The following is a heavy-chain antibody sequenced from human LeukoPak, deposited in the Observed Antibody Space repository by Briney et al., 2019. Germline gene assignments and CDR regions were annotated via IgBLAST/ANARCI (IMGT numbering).Heavy chain of an antibody. CDR2: ISYDGSNE. V-gene: IGHV3-30*18. Sequence: PGGSLRLSCAASGFTFSSYDMHRVRQAPGKGLEWVAVISYDGSNEYYADSVKGRFTISRDNSKNTLYLQMNSLRPEDTAVYYCAKDRQRRIMYSDTSGYSSADYWGQGTLVTVSS. CDR3: AKDRQRRIMYSDTSGYSSADY. CDR1: GFTFSSYD. J-gene: IGHJ4*02. D-gene: IGHD3-22*01.